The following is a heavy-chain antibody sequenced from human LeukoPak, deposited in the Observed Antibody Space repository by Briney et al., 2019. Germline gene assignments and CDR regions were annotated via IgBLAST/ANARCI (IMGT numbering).Heavy chain of an antibody. CDR1: GGSISSSNW. D-gene: IGHD3-16*01. J-gene: IGHJ4*02. CDR3: ASTFGGVPRYFDY. CDR2: IYHSGST. Sequence: SETLSLTCAVSGGSISSSNWWSWVRQPPGKGLEWIGEIYHSGSTNYNPSLKSRVTISVDKSKNQFSLKLSSVTAADTAVYYCASTFGGVPRYFDYWGQGTLVTVSS. V-gene: IGHV4-4*02.